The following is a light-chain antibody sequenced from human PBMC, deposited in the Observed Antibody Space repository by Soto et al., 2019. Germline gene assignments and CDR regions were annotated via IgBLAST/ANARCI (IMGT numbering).Light chain of an antibody. CDR3: SSYTVSGSYV. CDR2: DVS. V-gene: IGLV2-14*03. Sequence: QSVLTQPASVSGSPGQSITISCSGTSSDVGRYNAVSWYQQHPGNVPQLMIYDVSIRPSGISDRFSASKSGNMASLTISGLQAEDEADYYCSSYTVSGSYVFGTGTKLTVL. J-gene: IGLJ1*01. CDR1: SSDVGRYNA.